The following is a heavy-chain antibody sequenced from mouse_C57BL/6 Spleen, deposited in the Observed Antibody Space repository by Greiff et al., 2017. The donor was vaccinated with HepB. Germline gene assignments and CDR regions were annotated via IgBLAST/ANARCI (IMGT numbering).Heavy chain of an antibody. CDR3: ARHGTTVGFAY. CDR2: IDPSDSET. D-gene: IGHD1-1*01. CDR1: GYTFTSYW. Sequence: QVQLQQPGAELVRPGSSVKLSCKASGYTFTSYWMHWVKQRPIQGLEWIGNIDPSDSETHYNQKFKDKSTLTVDKSSSTAYMQLSSLTSEDSAVYYCARHGTTVGFAYWGQGTLVTVSA. V-gene: IGHV1-52*01. J-gene: IGHJ3*01.